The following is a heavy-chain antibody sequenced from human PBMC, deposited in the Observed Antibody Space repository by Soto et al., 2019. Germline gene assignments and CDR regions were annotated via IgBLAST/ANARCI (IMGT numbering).Heavy chain of an antibody. CDR1: GYSFTRQW. V-gene: IGHV5-51*01. D-gene: IGHD3-22*01. J-gene: IGHJ6*02. Sequence: ESLKISCKGSGYSFTRQWIGWVRQMPGKGPEWMGIIYPGDSDIRYSPSFQGQVTISADKSISTAYLQWSSLKASDTAMYYCARLGISAYWYYYSGMDVCGQGTSVTVSS. CDR2: IYPGDSDI. CDR3: ARLGISAYWYYYSGMDV.